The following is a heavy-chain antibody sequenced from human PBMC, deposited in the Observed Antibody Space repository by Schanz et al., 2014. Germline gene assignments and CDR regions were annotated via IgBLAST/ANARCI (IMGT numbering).Heavy chain of an antibody. V-gene: IGHV4-31*01. CDR2: ISYSGTT. Sequence: QVQLQESGPGLVKPSQTLSLTCTASGASISSGGYYWDWIRLLPGKGLEWIGYISYSGTTSFNPSLKSLLPISLNTSKTHFSLSLSSMTAADTAVYFCASHGVIAYYHMDVWGQGTTVTVSS. CDR3: ASHGVIAYYHMDV. J-gene: IGHJ6*02. CDR1: GASISSGGYY. D-gene: IGHD2-21*01.